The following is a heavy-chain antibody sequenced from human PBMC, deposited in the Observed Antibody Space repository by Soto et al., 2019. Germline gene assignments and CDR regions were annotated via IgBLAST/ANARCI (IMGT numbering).Heavy chain of an antibody. CDR3: ARDEGYCSGGSCNWFDP. J-gene: IGHJ5*02. D-gene: IGHD2-15*01. CDR1: GYTFTSYY. V-gene: IGHV1-46*01. Sequence: XSVKVSCKASGYTFTSYYMHWVRQAPGQGLEWMGIINPSGGSTSYAQKFQGRVTMTRDTSTSTVYMELSSLRSEDTAVYYCARDEGYCSGGSCNWFDPWGQGTLVTVS. CDR2: INPSGGST.